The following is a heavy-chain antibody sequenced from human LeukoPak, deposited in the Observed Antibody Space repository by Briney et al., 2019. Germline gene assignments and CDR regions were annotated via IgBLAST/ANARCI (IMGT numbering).Heavy chain of an antibody. CDR2: INWNGGST. CDR1: GFTSDDYG. D-gene: IGHD6-19*01. J-gene: IGHJ4*02. Sequence: PGGSLRLSCAASGFTSDDYGMSWVRQAPGKGLEWVSGINWNGGSTGYADSVKGRFTISRDNAKNSLYLQMNSLRAEDTALYHCARQSGYSSGPGALFDYWGQGTLVTVSS. V-gene: IGHV3-20*01. CDR3: ARQSGYSSGPGALFDY.